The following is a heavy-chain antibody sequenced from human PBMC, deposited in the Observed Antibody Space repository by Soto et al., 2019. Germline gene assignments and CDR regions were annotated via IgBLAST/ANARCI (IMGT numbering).Heavy chain of an antibody. CDR2: ILPIFGTA. CDR1: GGTFSSYA. V-gene: IGHV1-69*12. Sequence: QVQLVQSGAEVKKPGSSVKVSCKASGGTFSSYAISWVRQAPGQGLEWMGGILPIFGTANYAQKFQGRVTITADESTSTAYMELSSLRSEDTAVYYCARDRGVAGIDYYYYGMDVWGQGTTVTVSS. CDR3: ARDRGVAGIDYYYYGMDV. J-gene: IGHJ6*02. D-gene: IGHD3-10*01.